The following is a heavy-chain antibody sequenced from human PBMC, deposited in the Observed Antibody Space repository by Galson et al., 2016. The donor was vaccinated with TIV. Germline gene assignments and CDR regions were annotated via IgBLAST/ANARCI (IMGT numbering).Heavy chain of an antibody. D-gene: IGHD2-8*01. V-gene: IGHV1-69-2*01. CDR1: GYTFTDYY. CDR3: TTVRLRGSGGMDV. CDR2: IDPEDGQT. J-gene: IGHJ6*02. Sequence: VKVSCKVSGYTFTDYYMHWMQPTPGKGFEWMGHIDPEDGQTKYAARFQGRITMTADTSTDTAYWELSSLRSEDTAIYYCTTVRLRGSGGMDVWGQGTTVIVSS.